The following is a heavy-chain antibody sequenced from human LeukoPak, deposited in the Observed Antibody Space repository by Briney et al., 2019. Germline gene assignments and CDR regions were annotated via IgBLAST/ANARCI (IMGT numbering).Heavy chain of an antibody. CDR2: IYYSGST. Sequence: SQTLSLTCTVSGGSISSGGYYWSWIRQHPGKGLEWIGYIYYSGSTYYNPSLKSRVTISVDTSKNQFSLKLSSVTAADTAVYYCARGYCSSTSCYTSLRWFDPWGQGTLVTVSS. CDR1: GGSISSGGYY. J-gene: IGHJ5*02. CDR3: ARGYCSSTSCYTSLRWFDP. D-gene: IGHD2-2*02. V-gene: IGHV4-31*03.